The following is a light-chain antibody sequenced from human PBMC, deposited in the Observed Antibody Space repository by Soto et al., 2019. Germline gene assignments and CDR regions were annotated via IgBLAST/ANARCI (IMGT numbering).Light chain of an antibody. CDR3: QQYGRSAIFT. CDR2: GAS. CDR1: QSISGNY. Sequence: ELVLTQSPGSLSLSPGERATLSCWASQSISGNYLAWYQQKPGQAPRLLIYGASNRATGIPDRFRGSGSGTDFSLTISRLEPEAFAVYYCQQYGRSAIFTLGPGTPVEVK. V-gene: IGKV3-20*01. J-gene: IGKJ3*01.